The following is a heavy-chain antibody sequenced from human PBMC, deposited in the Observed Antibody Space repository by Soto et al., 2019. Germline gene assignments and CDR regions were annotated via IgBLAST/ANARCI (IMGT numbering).Heavy chain of an antibody. Sequence: EVQLVESGGGLVQPGRSLRLSCAASGFTFDDYGMHWVRQAPGKGLVWVSGINWNSGSIGYAASVKGRFTISRDNAKNSLYLEMHRLRADDTALFYCAKGLTVGIGIVDPGFDIWGQGTMVTVAS. V-gene: IGHV3-9*01. D-gene: IGHD3-16*02. J-gene: IGHJ3*02. CDR3: AKGLTVGIGIVDPGFDI. CDR2: INWNSGSI. CDR1: GFTFDDYG.